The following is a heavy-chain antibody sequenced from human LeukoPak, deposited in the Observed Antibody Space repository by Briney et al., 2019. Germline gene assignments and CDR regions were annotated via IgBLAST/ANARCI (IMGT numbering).Heavy chain of an antibody. J-gene: IGHJ4*02. CDR3: ARRGNDYVWGSYRFHFDY. D-gene: IGHD3-16*02. V-gene: IGHV4-34*01. CDR1: GGSFSGYY. CDR2: INHSGST. Sequence: SETLSLTCAVYGGSFSGYYWSWIRQPPGKGLEWIGGINHSGSTNYNPSLKSRVTISVDTSKNQFSLKLSSVIAADTAVYYCARRGNDYVWGSYRFHFDYWGQGTLVTVSS.